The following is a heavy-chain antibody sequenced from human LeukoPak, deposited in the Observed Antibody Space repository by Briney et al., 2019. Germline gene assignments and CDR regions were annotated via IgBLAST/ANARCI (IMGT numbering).Heavy chain of an antibody. CDR2: VSTYNGNTNYGNT. D-gene: IGHD2-15*01. V-gene: IGHV1-18*04. CDR1: GYTFSSYG. Sequence: ASVKVSCKASGYTFSSYGISWVRQAPGQGLEWMGWVSTYNGNTNYGNTNYAQELQGRVTLTTDTSTSTVYMELRSLRSDDTAVYYCARDLGYCSGGSCTFRFDPWGQGTLVTVSS. J-gene: IGHJ5*02. CDR3: ARDLGYCSGGSCTFRFDP.